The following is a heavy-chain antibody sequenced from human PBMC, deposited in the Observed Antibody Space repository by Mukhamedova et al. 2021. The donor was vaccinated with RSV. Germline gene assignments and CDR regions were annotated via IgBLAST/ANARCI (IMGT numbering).Heavy chain of an antibody. J-gene: IGHJ4*02. Sequence: VRQAPGKGLEWVGRIKSKTAGGTTDYAAPVKDRFTISRDDSKNTLYLQMNSLKTEDTAVYYCTTDKGIAKAAELWGQGTLVTVSS. CDR2: IKSKTAGGTT. V-gene: IGHV3-15*01. CDR3: TTDKGIAKAAEL. D-gene: IGHD6-13*01.